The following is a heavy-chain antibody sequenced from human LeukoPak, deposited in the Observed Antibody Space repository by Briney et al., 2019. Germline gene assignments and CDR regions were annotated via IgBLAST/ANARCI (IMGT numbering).Heavy chain of an antibody. Sequence: GASVKVSCKASGYAFIGYYVHWVRQVPGQGLEWMGWINPQSGGTMYAQKFQGRVTMTRDTSINTAYMDLSRLTSGDRAVYYCARGSCSSTTCHDFDYWGQGTLVTVSS. CDR2: INPQSGGT. D-gene: IGHD2-2*01. J-gene: IGHJ4*02. CDR1: GYAFIGYY. V-gene: IGHV1-2*02. CDR3: ARGSCSSTTCHDFDY.